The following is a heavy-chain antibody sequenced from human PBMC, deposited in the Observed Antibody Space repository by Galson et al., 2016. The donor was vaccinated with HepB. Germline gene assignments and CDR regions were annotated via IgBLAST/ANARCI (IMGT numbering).Heavy chain of an antibody. CDR1: GFTFSSYA. V-gene: IGHV3-23*01. D-gene: IGHD1-7*01. Sequence: SLRLSCAASGFTFSSYAMSWVRQAPGKGLEWVSAMSGSGASTFYADSVKGRFTISRDNSKNTLYLQMNSLRAEDTAVHYCAKGENWNYGVWWYFDLWGRGTLVTVSS. CDR3: AKGENWNYGVWWYFDL. J-gene: IGHJ2*01. CDR2: MSGSGAST.